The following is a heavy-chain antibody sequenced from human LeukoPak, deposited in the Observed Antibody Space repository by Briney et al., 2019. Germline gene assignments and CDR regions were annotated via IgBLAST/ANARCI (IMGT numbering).Heavy chain of an antibody. CDR3: AKDHGESYYGSGSLFDY. V-gene: IGHV3-30*18. Sequence: GRSLRLSCAASGFTFSSYGMHWVRQAPGKGLEWVAVISYDGSNKYYADSVKGRFTISRDNSKNTLYLQMNCLRAEDTAVYYCAKDHGESYYGSGSLFDYWGQGTLVTVSS. CDR1: GFTFSSYG. D-gene: IGHD3-10*01. CDR2: ISYDGSNK. J-gene: IGHJ4*02.